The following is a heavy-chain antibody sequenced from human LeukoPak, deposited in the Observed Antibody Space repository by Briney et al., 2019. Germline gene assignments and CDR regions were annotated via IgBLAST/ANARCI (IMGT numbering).Heavy chain of an antibody. D-gene: IGHD2-2*01. Sequence: GGSLRLSCAASGFTFSSYAMSWVRQAPGKGLEWVSAISGSGGSTYYADSVKGRFTISRDNSKNTLYLQMNSLRAEDTAVYYCAKNDRYCSSTSCYERPRFYYYYGMDVWGQGTTVTVSS. CDR1: GFTFSSYA. V-gene: IGHV3-23*01. CDR3: AKNDRYCSSTSCYERPRFYYYYGMDV. J-gene: IGHJ6*02. CDR2: ISGSGGST.